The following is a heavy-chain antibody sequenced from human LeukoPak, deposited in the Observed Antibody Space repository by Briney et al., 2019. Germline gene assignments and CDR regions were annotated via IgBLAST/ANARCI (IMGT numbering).Heavy chain of an antibody. CDR1: GYTSINYY. D-gene: IGHD2-2*01. CDR2: MNPSSGAA. CDR3: ARGAYQSDKFPLHY. J-gene: IGHJ4*02. Sequence: ASVKVSCKASGYTSINYYVHWVRQAPGQALEWMGWMNPSSGAADYAQNFQGRVTMTRDTSISAAYMEVSSLRSDDTAVYYCARGAYQSDKFPLHYWGQGTLVIVSS. V-gene: IGHV1-2*02.